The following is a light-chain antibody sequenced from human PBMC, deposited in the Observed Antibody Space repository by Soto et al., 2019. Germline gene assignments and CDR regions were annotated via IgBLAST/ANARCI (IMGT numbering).Light chain of an antibody. CDR2: WAS. Sequence: DIVMTQSPDSLAVSLGERATINCKSSQCVLYSSNNKNYLAWYQQRPGQPPKLLIYWASTRESGVPDRFSGSGSGTDFTLTITSLQAEDVALYYCQQYDSTPPTFGQGTKLEIK. J-gene: IGKJ2*01. CDR3: QQYDSTPPT. V-gene: IGKV4-1*01. CDR1: QCVLYSSNNKNY.